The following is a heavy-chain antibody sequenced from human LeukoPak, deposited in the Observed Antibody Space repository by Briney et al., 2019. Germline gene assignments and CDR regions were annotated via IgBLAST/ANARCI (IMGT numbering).Heavy chain of an antibody. Sequence: PGGSLRLSCAASGFTFSSYSMNWVRQAPGKGLEWVSSISSSSSYIYYADSVKGRFTISRDNAKNSLYLQMNSLRAEDTAVYYCARDRNTAMVLYYYYYMDVWGKGTTVTVSS. D-gene: IGHD5-18*01. J-gene: IGHJ6*03. CDR3: ARDRNTAMVLYYYYYMDV. V-gene: IGHV3-21*01. CDR1: GFTFSSYS. CDR2: ISSSSSYI.